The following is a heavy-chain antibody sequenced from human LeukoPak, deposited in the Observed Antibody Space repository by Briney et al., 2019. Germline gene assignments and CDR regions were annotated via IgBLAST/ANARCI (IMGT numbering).Heavy chain of an antibody. CDR3: VRPLLVAGTSN. CDR2: ISSNGGST. CDR1: GFTFSSYA. Sequence: PGGSLRLSCSASGFTFSSYAMHWVRQAPGRGLEYVSAISSNGGSTYYADSVKGRFTISRDNSKNALYLQMSSLRAEDTAVCYCVRPLLVAGTSNWGQGTLVTVSS. D-gene: IGHD6-19*01. J-gene: IGHJ4*02. V-gene: IGHV3-64D*06.